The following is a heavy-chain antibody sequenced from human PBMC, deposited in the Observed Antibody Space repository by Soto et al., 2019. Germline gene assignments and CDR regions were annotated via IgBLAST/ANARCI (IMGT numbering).Heavy chain of an antibody. CDR1: GFTFSSYA. CDR3: AKVDLLLGPAGPWVFDY. CDR2: ISGSGGST. Sequence: GGSLRLSCAASGFTFSSYAMSWVRQAPGKGLEWVSAISGSGGSTYYADSVKGRFTISRDNSKNTLYLQMNSLRAEDTAVYYCAKVDLLLGPAGPWVFDYWGQGTLVTVSS. J-gene: IGHJ4*02. D-gene: IGHD2-2*01. V-gene: IGHV3-23*01.